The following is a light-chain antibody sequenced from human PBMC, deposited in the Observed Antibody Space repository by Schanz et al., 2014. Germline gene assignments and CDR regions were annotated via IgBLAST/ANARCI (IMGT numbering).Light chain of an antibody. Sequence: EIVLTQSPAKLSVSPGDSATLSCRARQSVNSNLAWYQQRPGQAPRPLIYGVSSRATGIPDRFSGSGSGTDFALTISSLEPEDFAIYYCQQHANWLTFGGGTKVEIK. CDR3: QQHANWLT. V-gene: IGKV3-11*01. CDR2: GVS. J-gene: IGKJ4*01. CDR1: QSVNSN.